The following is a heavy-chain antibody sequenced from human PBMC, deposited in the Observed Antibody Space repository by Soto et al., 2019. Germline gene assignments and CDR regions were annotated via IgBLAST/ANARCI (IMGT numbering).Heavy chain of an antibody. Sequence: GALRLSCAASGFTFSSYAMHWVRQAPGKGLEWVAVISYDGSNKYYADSVKGRFTISRDNSKNTLYLQMNSLRAEDTAVYYCARARPVVGALDYWGQGTLVTVSS. J-gene: IGHJ4*02. CDR2: ISYDGSNK. D-gene: IGHD1-26*01. CDR3: ARARPVVGALDY. V-gene: IGHV3-30-3*01. CDR1: GFTFSSYA.